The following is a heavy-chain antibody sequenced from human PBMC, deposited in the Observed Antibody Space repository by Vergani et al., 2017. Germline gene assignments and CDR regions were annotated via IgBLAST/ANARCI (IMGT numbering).Heavy chain of an antibody. V-gene: IGHV1-2*02. CDR2: INPNSGGT. J-gene: IGHJ4*02. Sequence: QVQLVQSGAEVKKPGASVKVSCKASGYTFTDYFMHWVRQAPGQGLEWMGWINPNSGGTNYAQKFQGRVTMTRDTSISTAYMDLSNLRSDDTAVYYCARVVTSSNRDYFDYWGQGTLVTVSS. D-gene: IGHD2-2*01. CDR1: GYTFTDYF. CDR3: ARVVTSSNRDYFDY.